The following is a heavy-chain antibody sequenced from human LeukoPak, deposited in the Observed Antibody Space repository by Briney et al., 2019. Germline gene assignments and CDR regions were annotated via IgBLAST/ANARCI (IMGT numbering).Heavy chain of an antibody. V-gene: IGHV3-48*04. CDR3: ARTTYYYGSGSYYNWDDSFDY. CDR2: ISSLSGTI. Sequence: QAGGSLRLSCAASGFTFSSYSMNWVRQAPGEGLEWVSYISSLSGTIYYADSVKGRFTISRDNAKNSLYLQMNSLRAEDTAVYYCARTTYYYGSGSYYNWDDSFDYWGQGTLVTVSS. D-gene: IGHD3-10*01. J-gene: IGHJ4*02. CDR1: GFTFSSYS.